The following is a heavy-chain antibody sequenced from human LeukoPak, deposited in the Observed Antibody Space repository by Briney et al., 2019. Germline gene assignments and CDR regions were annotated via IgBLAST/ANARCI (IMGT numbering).Heavy chain of an antibody. V-gene: IGHV4-38-2*02. CDR3: ARFGTRDNCCHPGVDT. D-gene: IGHD1-1*01. Sequence: PSETLSLTCTVSGYSLSSGFYWGWIRQPPGKGLEWIATMFHSGDTYYNPSLESRVTISMDTSKNQLSLRLSSVTAADTALYYCARFGTRDNCCHPGVDTWGQGTPVTVSS. CDR2: MFHSGDT. CDR1: GYSLSSGFY. J-gene: IGHJ5*02.